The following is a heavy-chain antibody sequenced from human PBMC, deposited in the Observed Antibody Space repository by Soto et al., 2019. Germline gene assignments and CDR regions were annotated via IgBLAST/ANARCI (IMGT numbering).Heavy chain of an antibody. CDR3: ARGLGFWSGYYPG. CDR2: INHSGST. D-gene: IGHD3-3*01. J-gene: IGHJ4*02. Sequence: QVQLQQWGAGLLKPSETLSLTCAVYGGSFSGYYWSWIRQPPGKGLEWIGEINHSGSTNYNPSLKSRVTISVDTSKNQFSLKLSSVTAADMAVYYCARGLGFWSGYYPGWGQGTLVTVSS. CDR1: GGSFSGYY. V-gene: IGHV4-34*01.